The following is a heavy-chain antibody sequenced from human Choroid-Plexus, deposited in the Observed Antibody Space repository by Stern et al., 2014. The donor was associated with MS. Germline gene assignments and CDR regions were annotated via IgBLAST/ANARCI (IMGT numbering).Heavy chain of an antibody. CDR3: AKDRHYLTYFFDH. J-gene: IGHJ5*02. CDR1: GFTFGSCA. Sequence: VQLVESGGGVVQPGRPLRLSCVASGFTFGSCAMHWVRQAPCKGLEWVAGVSYDGSNKYYADSVKGRFTISRDNSQNTLYMQMSSLRPEDTAVYYCAKDRHYLTYFFDHWGQGSLVTVSS. CDR2: VSYDGSNK. V-gene: IGHV3-30*18. D-gene: IGHD2/OR15-2a*01.